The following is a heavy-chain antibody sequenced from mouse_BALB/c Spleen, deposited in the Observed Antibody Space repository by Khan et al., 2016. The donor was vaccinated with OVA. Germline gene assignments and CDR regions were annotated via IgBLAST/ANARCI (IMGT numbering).Heavy chain of an antibody. V-gene: IGHV1-7*01. J-gene: IGHJ3*01. Sequence: QLQQSGAELAKPGASVKMSCKASGYTFTSYWMHWVKQRPGQGLEWIGYINPSTGYTEYNQRFKDKATFTADKSSSTAYMQLSSMTSEESAVYYCANHGSSSAWLTYWGQGTLVTVSA. CDR3: ANHGSSSAWLTY. D-gene: IGHD1-1*01. CDR2: INPSTGYT. CDR1: GYTFTSYW.